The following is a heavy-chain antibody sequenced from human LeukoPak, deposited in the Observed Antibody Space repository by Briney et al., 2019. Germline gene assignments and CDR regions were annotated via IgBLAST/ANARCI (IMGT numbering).Heavy chain of an antibody. CDR3: ARRPPTNWGLDF. D-gene: IGHD7-27*01. CDR2: INSDGTTT. J-gene: IGHJ4*02. V-gene: IGHV3-74*01. Sequence: GGSPRLSCAASGFTFSIYWMHWVRQVPGKGLVWVSRINSDGTTTDYAGAVKGRFTISRDNAKNTLYLEMNSLRAEDTALYYCARRPPTNWGLDFWGQGTLVTVSS. CDR1: GFTFSIYW.